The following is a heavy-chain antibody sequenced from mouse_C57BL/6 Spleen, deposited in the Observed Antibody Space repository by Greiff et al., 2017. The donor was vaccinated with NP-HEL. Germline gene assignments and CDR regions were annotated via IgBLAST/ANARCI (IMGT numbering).Heavy chain of an antibody. CDR2: LYPGSGST. D-gene: IGHD3-3*01. J-gene: IGHJ3*01. V-gene: IGHV1-55*01. CDR1: GYTFTSYW. CDR3: ARWGLGGAWFAY. Sequence: QVQLQQPGAELVKPGASVKMSCKASGYTFTSYWITWVKQRPGQGLEWMGDLYPGSGSTNYNEKFKSKATLTVDTSSSTAYMQLSSLTSEDSAVYYCARWGLGGAWFAYWGQGTLVTVSA.